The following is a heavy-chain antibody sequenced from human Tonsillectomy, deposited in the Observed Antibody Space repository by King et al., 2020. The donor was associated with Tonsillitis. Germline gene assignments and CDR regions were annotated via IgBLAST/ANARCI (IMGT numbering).Heavy chain of an antibody. CDR1: GFTFSDNS. CDR2: ITSSSTYI. D-gene: IGHD3-3*01. CDR3: ARGHDPLEWGTAAPFDY. V-gene: IGHV3-21*01. J-gene: IGHJ4*02. Sequence: VQLVESGGGLVKPGGSLRLSCAASGFTFSDNSMNWVRQAPGKGLEWVSSITSSSTYIYYADSVKGRFTIFRDNAKNSLYLQMNSLRAEDTAVYYCARGHDPLEWGTAAPFDYWGQGTLVTVSS.